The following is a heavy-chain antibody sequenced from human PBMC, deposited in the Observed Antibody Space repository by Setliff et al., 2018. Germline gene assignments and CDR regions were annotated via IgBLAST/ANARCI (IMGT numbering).Heavy chain of an antibody. CDR3: ARGLPYYDILTGYYRTPPDY. J-gene: IGHJ4*02. CDR1: GGSFSGYY. V-gene: IGHV4-34*01. D-gene: IGHD3-9*01. CDR2: INHSGST. Sequence: SLTCAVYGGSFSGYYWSWIRQPPGKGLEWIGEINHSGSTNYNPSLKSRVTISVDTSKNQFSLKLSSVTAADTAVYYCARGLPYYDILTGYYRTPPDYWGQGTLVTVSS.